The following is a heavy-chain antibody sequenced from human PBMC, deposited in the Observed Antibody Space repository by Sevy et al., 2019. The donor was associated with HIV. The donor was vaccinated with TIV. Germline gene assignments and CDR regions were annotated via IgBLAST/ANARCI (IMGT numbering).Heavy chain of an antibody. Sequence: ASVKVSCKASGGTFSSYAISWVRQAPGQGLEWMGRMIPILGIANYAQKFQGRVTITADKSTSTAYMELSSLRSEDTAVYYCARNDCGGDCYPSSVGMDVWGQGTTVTVSS. CDR1: GGTFSSYA. D-gene: IGHD2-21*02. J-gene: IGHJ6*02. CDR2: MIPILGIA. V-gene: IGHV1-69*04. CDR3: ARNDCGGDCYPSSVGMDV.